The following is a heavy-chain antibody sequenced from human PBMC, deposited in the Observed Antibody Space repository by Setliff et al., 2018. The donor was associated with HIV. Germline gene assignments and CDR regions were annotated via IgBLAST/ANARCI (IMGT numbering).Heavy chain of an antibody. V-gene: IGHV3-23*01. CDR2: VGCWGTCT. CDR1: GFTVNSGA. Sequence: LRLSCAGSGFTVNSGAMNWVRQAPGKGLEWVSTVGCWGTCTYFADSVKGRFTISADTSKNTLYLQMTRLSAEDTAVYYCARDLDPYFAMAVWGQGTTVTVSS. CDR3: ARDLDPYFAMAV. J-gene: IGHJ6*02.